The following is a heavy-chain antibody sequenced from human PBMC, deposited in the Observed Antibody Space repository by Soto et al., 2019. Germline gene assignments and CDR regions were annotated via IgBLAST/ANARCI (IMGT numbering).Heavy chain of an antibody. CDR3: ARDRARTGTADYYYGMDV. D-gene: IGHD1-1*01. CDR1: GVSISSGGYY. Sequence: SETLSLTCTVSGVSISSGGYYWSWIRQHPGKGLEWIGYIYYSGSTYYNPSLKSRVTISVDTSKNQFSLKLSSVTAADTAVYYCARDRARTGTADYYYGMDVWGQGTTVT. J-gene: IGHJ6*02. V-gene: IGHV4-31*03. CDR2: IYYSGST.